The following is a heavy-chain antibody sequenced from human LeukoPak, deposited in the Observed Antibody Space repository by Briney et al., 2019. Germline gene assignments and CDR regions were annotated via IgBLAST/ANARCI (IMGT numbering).Heavy chain of an antibody. CDR2: INPNSGGT. CDR3: ARTSREMATIGGAV. V-gene: IGHV1-2*06. D-gene: IGHD5-24*01. J-gene: IGHJ4*02. Sequence: ASVKVSCKASGYTFTGYYMHWVRQAPGQGLEWMGRINPNSGGTNYAQKFQGRVTMTRDTSISTAYMELSRLRSDDTAVYYCARTSREMATIGGAVWGQGTLVTVSS. CDR1: GYTFTGYY.